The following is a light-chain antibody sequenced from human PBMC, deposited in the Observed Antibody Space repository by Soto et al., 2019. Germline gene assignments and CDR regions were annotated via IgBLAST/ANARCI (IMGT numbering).Light chain of an antibody. CDR2: GTS. V-gene: IGKV3-15*01. Sequence: EIVMTQSPATLSVSPGERATLFCRASQSISSNLAWYQQKAGQAPRLLIYGTSTRATGIPARFSGSGSGTEFTLTISSLQSEDFAAYYCQQYNNWPPLTFGGGTKVEIK. CDR1: QSISSN. J-gene: IGKJ4*01. CDR3: QQYNNWPPLT.